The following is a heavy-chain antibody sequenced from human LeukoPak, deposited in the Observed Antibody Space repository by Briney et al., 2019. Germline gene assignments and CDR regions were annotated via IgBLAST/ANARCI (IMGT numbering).Heavy chain of an antibody. D-gene: IGHD5-18*01. V-gene: IGHV3-11*04. Sequence: GGSLRLSCAASGFTFSDYYMIWIRQAPGKGLEWVSYISSSGSTIYYADSVKGRFTICRDNAKNSLYLQMNNLRVEDTAVYYCARDQPIGYNYGYPFDDWGQGTLVTVSS. J-gene: IGHJ4*02. CDR1: GFTFSDYY. CDR2: ISSSGSTI. CDR3: ARDQPIGYNYGYPFDD.